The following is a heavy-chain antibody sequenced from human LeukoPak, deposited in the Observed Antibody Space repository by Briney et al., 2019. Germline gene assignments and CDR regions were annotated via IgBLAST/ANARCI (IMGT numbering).Heavy chain of an antibody. Sequence: GGSLRLSCAASGFTFSSYWMSWVRQAPGKGLEWVANMRPDGSEIYYVDSVKGRFTISRDNAKNSLYLQMNSLRAEDTAVYYCATFTPAIAAAGINFDYWGQGTLVTVSS. V-gene: IGHV3-7*03. D-gene: IGHD6-13*01. J-gene: IGHJ4*02. CDR3: ATFTPAIAAAGINFDY. CDR2: MRPDGSEI. CDR1: GFTFSSYW.